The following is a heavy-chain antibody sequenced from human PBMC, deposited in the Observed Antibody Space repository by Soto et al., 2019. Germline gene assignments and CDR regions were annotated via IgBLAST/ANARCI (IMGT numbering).Heavy chain of an antibody. D-gene: IGHD5-12*01. Sequence: ASETLSLTCAVYGGSFSGYYWSWIRQPPGKGLEWIGEINHSGSTNYNPSLKSRVTISVDTSKNQFSLKLSSVTAADTAVYYCARGGHSGYDFDYSGQGTLVTVSS. CDR3: ARGGHSGYDFDY. J-gene: IGHJ4*02. V-gene: IGHV4-34*01. CDR2: INHSGST. CDR1: GGSFSGYY.